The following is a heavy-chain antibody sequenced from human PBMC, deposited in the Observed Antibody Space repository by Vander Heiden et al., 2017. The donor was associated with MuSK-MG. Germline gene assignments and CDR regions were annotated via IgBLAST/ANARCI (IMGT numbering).Heavy chain of an antibody. CDR1: GFTFSSYG. CDR3: ARVITAMVSPYYYYMDV. V-gene: IGHV3-33*01. J-gene: IGHJ6*03. Sequence: QVQLVESGGGVVQPGSSLRLSCAASGFTFSSYGMHWVRQAPGKGLEWVAVIWYDGSNKYYADSVKGRFTISRDNSKNTLYLQMNSLRAEDTAVYYCARVITAMVSPYYYYMDVWGKGTTVTVSS. D-gene: IGHD5-18*01. CDR2: IWYDGSNK.